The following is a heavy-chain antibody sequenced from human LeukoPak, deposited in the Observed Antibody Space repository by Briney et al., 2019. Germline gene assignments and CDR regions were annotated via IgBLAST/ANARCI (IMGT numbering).Heavy chain of an antibody. D-gene: IGHD1-26*01. CDR1: GGSFSGYY. J-gene: IGHJ4*02. CDR2: SNHSGST. CDR3: ARGPRIVGAPYYFDY. Sequence: SETLSLTCAVYGGSFSGYYWSWIRQPPGKGLEWIGESNHSGSTNYNPSLKSRVTISVDTSKNQFSLKLSSVTAADTAVYYCARGPRIVGAPYYFDYWGQGTLVTVSS. V-gene: IGHV4-34*01.